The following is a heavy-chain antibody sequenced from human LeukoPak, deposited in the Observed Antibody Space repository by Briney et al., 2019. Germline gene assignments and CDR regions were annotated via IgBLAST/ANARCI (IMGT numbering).Heavy chain of an antibody. CDR3: ARSYYDYVWGSYPHFDY. D-gene: IGHD3-16*02. CDR1: GGSISSYY. J-gene: IGHJ4*02. V-gene: IGHV4-4*07. CDR2: IYTSGST. Sequence: SETLSLTCTVSGGSISSYYWSWIRQPAGKGLEWIGRIYTSGSTNYNPSLKSRVTMSVDTSKNQFSLKLSSVTAADTAVYYCARSYYDYVWGSYPHFDYWGQGTLVTVSS.